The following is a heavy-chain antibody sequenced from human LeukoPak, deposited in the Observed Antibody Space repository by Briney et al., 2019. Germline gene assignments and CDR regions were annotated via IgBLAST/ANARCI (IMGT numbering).Heavy chain of an antibody. CDR3: AKAYYYDSSGHSGGAFDI. CDR2: LRAGGPYGTEK. D-gene: IGHD3-22*01. CDR1: GFNFNTFI. J-gene: IGHJ3*02. V-gene: IGHV3-30*02. Sequence: GGSLRLSCAASGFNFNTFIMHWVRQAPGRGLEWVTFLRAGGPYGTEKFYADSVKGRFTISTDNSKNTLSLEMNSLRAEDTAVYYCAKAYYYDSSGHSGGAFDIWGQGTMVTVSS.